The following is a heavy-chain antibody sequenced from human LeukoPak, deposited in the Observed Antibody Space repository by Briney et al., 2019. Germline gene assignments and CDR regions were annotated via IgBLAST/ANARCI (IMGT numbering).Heavy chain of an antibody. V-gene: IGHV3-21*01. J-gene: IGHJ4*02. Sequence: GGSLRLSCAASGFTFSSYAMSWVRQAPGKGLEWVSSISSSSSYIYYADSVKGRFTISRDNAKNSLYLQMNSLRAEDTAVYYCARGSSGGQDYWGQGTLVTVSS. CDR2: ISSSSSYI. D-gene: IGHD1-26*01. CDR1: GFTFSSYA. CDR3: ARGSSGGQDY.